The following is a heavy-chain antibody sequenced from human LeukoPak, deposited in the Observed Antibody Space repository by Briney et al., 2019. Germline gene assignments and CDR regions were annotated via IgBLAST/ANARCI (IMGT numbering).Heavy chain of an antibody. CDR1: GFTFSSYW. J-gene: IGHJ4*02. CDR3: ARVRGSGSQGSLVYFDD. CDR2: IKQDVSEE. D-gene: IGHD1-26*01. Sequence: GGSLRLSCAASGFTFSSYWMSWVRQAPGKGLEWVANIKQDVSEEYYVDSAKGRFTISRDNAKNSLYLQMNSLRAEDTAVYYCARVRGSGSQGSLVYFDDWGQGTLVTASS. V-gene: IGHV3-7*04.